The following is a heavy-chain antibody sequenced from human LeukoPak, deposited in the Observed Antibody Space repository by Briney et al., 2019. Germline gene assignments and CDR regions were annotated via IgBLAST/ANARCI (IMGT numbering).Heavy chain of an antibody. D-gene: IGHD1-26*01. CDR3: ARGATGGAFDI. J-gene: IGHJ3*02. CDR2: NYPNGNT. V-gene: IGHV3-66*01. CDR1: GFTVSSNY. Sequence: GGSLRLSCAASGFTVSSNYMNWVRQAPGKGLEWVSMNYPNGNTFYTDSVKGRFTISRDNAKNSLYLQMNSLRAEDTAVYYCARGATGGAFDIWAKGQWSPSLQ.